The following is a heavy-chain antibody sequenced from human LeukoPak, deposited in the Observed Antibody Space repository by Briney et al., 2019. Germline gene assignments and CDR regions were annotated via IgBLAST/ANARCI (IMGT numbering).Heavy chain of an antibody. CDR2: ISSSSSYI. Sequence: PGGALRLSCAASGFTFSSYSMNWVRQAPGKGLEWLSSISSSSSYIYYAVHVNARCTLSRDNSQNTLYLQMRSLRPEDTAVYYCARVSSGARFPPGGYFDYWGQGILVTVSS. J-gene: IGHJ4*02. D-gene: IGHD3-3*01. CDR1: GFTFSSYS. CDR3: ARVSSGARFPPGGYFDY. V-gene: IGHV3-21*04.